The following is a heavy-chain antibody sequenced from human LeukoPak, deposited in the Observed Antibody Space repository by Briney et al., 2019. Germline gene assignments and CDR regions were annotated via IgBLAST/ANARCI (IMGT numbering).Heavy chain of an antibody. V-gene: IGHV1-2*02. J-gene: IGHJ4*02. D-gene: IGHD6-13*01. CDR3: ARVADSSSWYGGGSDY. Sequence: GASVKVSCKASGYTFTGYYMHWVRQAPGQGLEWMGWINPNSGGTNYAQKFQGRVTMTRDPSISTAYMELSRLRSDDTAVYYCARVADSSSWYGGGSDYWGQGTLVTVSS. CDR1: GYTFTGYY. CDR2: INPNSGGT.